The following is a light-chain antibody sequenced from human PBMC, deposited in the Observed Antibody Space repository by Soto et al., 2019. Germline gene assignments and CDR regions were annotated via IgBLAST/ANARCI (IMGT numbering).Light chain of an antibody. CDR2: GAS. CDR1: QSVSSNY. V-gene: IGKV3-20*01. J-gene: IGKJ3*01. CDR3: QPYGRSPFT. Sequence: EIVMTQSPGTLSLSPGETATLSCRASQSVSSNYVAWFHQKPGQAPRLLIYGASSRATGVPDRFSASGSGTDFNLTISSLEPEDFAVYYCQPYGRSPFTFGPGTKVDIK.